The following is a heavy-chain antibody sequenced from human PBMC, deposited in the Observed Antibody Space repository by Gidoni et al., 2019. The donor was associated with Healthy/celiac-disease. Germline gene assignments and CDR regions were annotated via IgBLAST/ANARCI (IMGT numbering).Heavy chain of an antibody. V-gene: IGHV2-26*01. CDR3: ARGKRSPSDLSSGWYEF. D-gene: IGHD6-19*01. CDR2: IFSNDEK. CDR1: GFSLSNARMG. Sequence: QVTLKESGPVLVKPTETLTLTCTVSGFSLSNARMGVSWIRQPPGKALEWLAHIFSNDEKSYSTSLKSRLTISKDTSKSQVVLTMTNMDPVDTATYYCARGKRSPSDLSSGWYEFWGQGTLVTVSS. J-gene: IGHJ5*01.